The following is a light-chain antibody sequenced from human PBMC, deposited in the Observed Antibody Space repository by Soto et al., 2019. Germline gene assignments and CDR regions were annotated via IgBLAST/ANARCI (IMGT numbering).Light chain of an antibody. CDR3: QQYYSYPSIT. J-gene: IGKJ5*01. CDR1: QGISSY. V-gene: IGKV1-8*01. Sequence: AIRMTQSPSSLSASTGDRVTITCRASQGISSYLAWYQQKPGKAPKLLIYAASTLQSGVPSRFGGSGSWTDFTLTISCLQSEDFATYYCQQYYSYPSITFGQGTRLEIK. CDR2: AAS.